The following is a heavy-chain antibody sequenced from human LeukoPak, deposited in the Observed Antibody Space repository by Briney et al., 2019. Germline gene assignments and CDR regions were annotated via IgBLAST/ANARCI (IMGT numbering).Heavy chain of an antibody. CDR2: IWYDGSNK. CDR3: AKGGSDYGGNSFDY. Sequence: PGGSLRLSCAASGFTFSSYGMHWVRQAPGKGLEWVAVIWYDGSNKYYADSVKGRFTISRDNSKNTLYLQMNSLRAEDTAVYYCAKGGSDYGGNSFDYWGQGTLVTVSS. J-gene: IGHJ4*02. V-gene: IGHV3-33*06. D-gene: IGHD4-23*01. CDR1: GFTFSSYG.